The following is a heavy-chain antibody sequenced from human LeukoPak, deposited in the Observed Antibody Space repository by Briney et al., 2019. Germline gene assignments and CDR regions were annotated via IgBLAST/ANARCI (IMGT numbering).Heavy chain of an antibody. V-gene: IGHV5-51*01. J-gene: IGHJ4*02. CDR2: IYPGDSDT. D-gene: IGHD2-2*01. Sequence: GESLKISCKGSGYSFASYWIGWVRQMPGKGLGWMGHIYPGDSDTRYSPSFQGQVTISADKSISTAYRQWSSLKASDTAMYYCTRFGVYCSSTSCWVDYWGQGTLVTVSS. CDR3: TRFGVYCSSTSCWVDY. CDR1: GYSFASYW.